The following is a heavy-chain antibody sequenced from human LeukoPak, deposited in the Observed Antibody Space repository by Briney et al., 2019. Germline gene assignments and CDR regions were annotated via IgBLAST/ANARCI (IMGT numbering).Heavy chain of an antibody. CDR3: AKVRYYDFWSGYCAFDI. CDR1: GFTFNNYA. J-gene: IGHJ3*02. Sequence: GGSLRLSCAAPGFTFNNYAMSWVRQAPGKGLGWVSAICGSGGSTYHADSVKGRFTISRDNSKNTVNLQMNSLRVEDTAVYYCAKVRYYDFWSGYCAFDIWGQGTMVTVSS. CDR2: ICGSGGST. V-gene: IGHV3-23*01. D-gene: IGHD3-3*01.